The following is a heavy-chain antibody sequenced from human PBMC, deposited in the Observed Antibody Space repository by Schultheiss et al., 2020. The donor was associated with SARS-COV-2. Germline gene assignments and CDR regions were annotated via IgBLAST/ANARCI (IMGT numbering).Heavy chain of an antibody. V-gene: IGHV3-30*02. CDR1: GFTFSSYG. J-gene: IGHJ6*02. D-gene: IGHD3-10*01. Sequence: GGSLRLSCAASGFTFSSYGMHWVRQAPGKGLEWVAVIWYDGSNKYYADSVKGRFTISRDNSKNSLYLQTNSLRAEDTALYYCAKETGPDYYGSGSYEYGMDVWGQGTTVTVSS. CDR3: AKETGPDYYGSGSYEYGMDV. CDR2: IWYDGSNK.